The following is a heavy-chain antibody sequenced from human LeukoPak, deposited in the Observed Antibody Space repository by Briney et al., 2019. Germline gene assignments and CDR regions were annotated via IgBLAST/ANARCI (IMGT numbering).Heavy chain of an antibody. D-gene: IGHD2-8*01. CDR2: INPNNGDT. J-gene: IGHJ4*02. CDR3: ANAGGCTNGVRDEVDVCLDY. Sequence: ASVKVSCKASGYTFTGYYIHWVRQAPGQGLEWMGWINPNNGDTNYAQKFQGRVTMTRDTSTSTAYMELRSLRSDDTAVYYCANAGGCTNGVRDEVDVCLDYWGQGTLVTVSS. V-gene: IGHV1-2*02. CDR1: GYTFTGYY.